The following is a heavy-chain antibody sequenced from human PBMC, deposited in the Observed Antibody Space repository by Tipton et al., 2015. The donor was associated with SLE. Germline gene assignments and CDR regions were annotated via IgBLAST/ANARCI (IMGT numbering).Heavy chain of an antibody. D-gene: IGHD3-10*01. Sequence: LRLSCTVSGGSISSGSYYWSWIRQPPGKGLEWIGEINHSGSTNYNPSLKSRVTISVDTSKNQFSLKLSSVTAADTAVYYCARTGDYFDYWGQGTLVTVSS. CDR1: GGSISSGSYY. CDR3: ARTGDYFDY. CDR2: INHSGST. V-gene: IGHV4-39*07. J-gene: IGHJ4*02.